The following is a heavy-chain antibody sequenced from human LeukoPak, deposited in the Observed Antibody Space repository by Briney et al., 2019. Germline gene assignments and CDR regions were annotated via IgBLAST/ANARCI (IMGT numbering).Heavy chain of an antibody. CDR3: ARDRGYAIDV. Sequence: GGSLRLSCAASGLSISDQYMSWVRQAPGKGLEWVSIIQSGGNIYYADSVKGRFTISRDNSKNTVYLQMNSLRAEDTAVYYCARDRGYAIDVWGKGTTVTVSS. V-gene: IGHV3-53*01. J-gene: IGHJ6*03. D-gene: IGHD1-1*01. CDR1: GLSISDQY. CDR2: IQSGGNI.